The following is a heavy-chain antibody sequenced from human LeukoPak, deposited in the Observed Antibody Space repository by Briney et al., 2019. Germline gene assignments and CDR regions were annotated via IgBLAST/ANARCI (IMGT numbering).Heavy chain of an antibody. CDR1: GYPFSNYG. J-gene: IGHJ3*02. Sequence: ASVKVSCKASGYPFSNYGIIWVRQAPGQGREWMAYVSPYNGKTEYAQKIQGRVTVATDTSTSTAYMELRNLRSDDTALYYCAREVWCSGDTCYRYAFDIWGQGTMVTVSS. CDR2: VSPYNGKT. V-gene: IGHV1-18*01. D-gene: IGHD2-15*01. CDR3: AREVWCSGDTCYRYAFDI.